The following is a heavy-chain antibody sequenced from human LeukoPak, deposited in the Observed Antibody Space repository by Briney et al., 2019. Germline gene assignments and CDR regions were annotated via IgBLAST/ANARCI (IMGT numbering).Heavy chain of an antibody. J-gene: IGHJ6*02. CDR2: ISYDGSNK. D-gene: IGHD2-15*01. CDR1: RFAFSNYA. V-gene: IGHV3-30-3*01. Sequence: GGSLRLSCAASRFAFSNYAMNWVRQAPGKGLEWVAVISYDGSNKYYADSVKGRFTISRDNSKNTLYLQMNSLRAEDTAVYYCARDDSTLGYYYYGMDVWGQGTTVTVSS. CDR3: ARDDSTLGYYYYGMDV.